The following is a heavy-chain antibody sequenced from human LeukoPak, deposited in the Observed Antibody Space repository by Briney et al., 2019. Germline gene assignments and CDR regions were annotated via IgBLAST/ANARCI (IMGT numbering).Heavy chain of an antibody. J-gene: IGHJ4*02. CDR3: ARHAGIAARLRYFDY. CDR2: IYTSGST. V-gene: IGHV4-4*09. D-gene: IGHD6-6*01. CDR1: GGSISSYY. Sequence: SETLSLTCTVSGGSISSYYWSWIRQPPGKGLEWIGYIYTSGSTNYNPSLKSRVTISVDTSKNQFSLKLSSVTAADTAVYYCARHAGIAARLRYFDYWGQGTLVTVS.